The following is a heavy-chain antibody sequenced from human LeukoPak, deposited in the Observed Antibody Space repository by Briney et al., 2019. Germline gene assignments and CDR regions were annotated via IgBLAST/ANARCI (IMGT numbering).Heavy chain of an antibody. D-gene: IGHD6-6*01. CDR3: ARIAVAARCFDY. J-gene: IGHJ4*02. CDR2: IYHSGST. Sequence: SETLSLTCTVSGYSISSGYYWGWIRQPAGKGLEWIESIYHSGSTYYNPSLKSRVTISVDTSKNQFSLKLSPVTAADTAVYYCARIAVAARCFDYWGQGTLVTVSS. CDR1: GYSISSGYY. V-gene: IGHV4-38-2*02.